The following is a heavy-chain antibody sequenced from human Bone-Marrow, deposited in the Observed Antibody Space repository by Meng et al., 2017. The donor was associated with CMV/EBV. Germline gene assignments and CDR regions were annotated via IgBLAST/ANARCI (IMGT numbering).Heavy chain of an antibody. Sequence: ASVKVSCKASGYTFTGYYMHWVRQAPGQGLEWMGWINPNSGGTNYAQKFQGRVTMTRDTSISTAYMELSRLRSDGTAVYYCARGLVGYSGYESDYWGQGTLVTVSS. CDR1: GYTFTGYY. J-gene: IGHJ4*02. D-gene: IGHD5-12*01. V-gene: IGHV1-2*02. CDR2: INPNSGGT. CDR3: ARGLVGYSGYESDY.